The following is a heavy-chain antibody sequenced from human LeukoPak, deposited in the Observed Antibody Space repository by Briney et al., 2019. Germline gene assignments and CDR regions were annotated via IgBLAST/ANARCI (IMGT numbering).Heavy chain of an antibody. J-gene: IGHJ4*02. V-gene: IGHV3-9*01. Sequence: SLRLSCAASGFTFDDYAMHWVRQAPGKGLEWVSGISWNSGSIGYADSVKGRFTISRDNAKNSLYLQMNSLRAEDTAVYYCARTSSGGSFPDYWGQGTLVTVSS. CDR1: GFTFDDYA. D-gene: IGHD2-15*01. CDR3: ARTSSGGSFPDY. CDR2: ISWNSGSI.